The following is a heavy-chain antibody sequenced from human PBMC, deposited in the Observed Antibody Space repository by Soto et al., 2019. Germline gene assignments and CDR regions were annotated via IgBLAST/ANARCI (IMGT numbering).Heavy chain of an antibody. CDR3: ATVVSSSWYTLDY. CDR2: FDPEDGET. V-gene: IGHV1-24*01. J-gene: IGHJ4*02. CDR1: GCTLTELS. D-gene: IGHD6-13*01. Sequence: ASVKVSCKVSGCTLTELSMHWVRQAPGKGLEWMGGFDPEDGETIYAQKFQGRVTMTEDTSTDTAYMELSSLRSEDTAVYYCATVVSSSWYTLDYWGQGTLVTVSS.